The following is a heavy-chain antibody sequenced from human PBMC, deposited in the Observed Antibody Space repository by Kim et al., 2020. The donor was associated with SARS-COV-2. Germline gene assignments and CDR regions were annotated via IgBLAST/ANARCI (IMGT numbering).Heavy chain of an antibody. J-gene: IGHJ4*02. Sequence: STYYNPSLKSRVTISVDTSKNQFYLTLSSVTAADTAVYYCACGGAKNFDYWGQGTLVTVSS. D-gene: IGHD2-21*01. CDR3: ACGGAKNFDY. V-gene: IGHV4-31*02. CDR2: ST.